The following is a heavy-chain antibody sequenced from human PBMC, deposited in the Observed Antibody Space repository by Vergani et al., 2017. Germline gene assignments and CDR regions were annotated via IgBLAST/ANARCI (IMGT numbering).Heavy chain of an antibody. Sequence: VQLLESGGGLVQPGGSLRLSCAASGFTFSSYAMSWVRQAPGKGLDWVAVISYDGSNKYYADPVKGRFTISRDNSKNTLFLQINSLRAEDTAVYYCASYIAAAGTAALDYWGQGTLVTVSS. J-gene: IGHJ4*02. CDR2: ISYDGSNK. CDR3: ASYIAAAGTAALDY. D-gene: IGHD6-13*01. V-gene: IGHV3-30*03. CDR1: GFTFSSYA.